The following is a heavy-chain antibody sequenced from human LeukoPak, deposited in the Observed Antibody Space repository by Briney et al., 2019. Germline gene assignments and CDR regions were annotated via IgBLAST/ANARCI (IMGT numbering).Heavy chain of an antibody. CDR3: ARDFPYSTSPMFDS. Sequence: PSETLSLTCTVSGGSISSGDYYWSWIRQPPGKGLEWIGYIYYSGSTYYNPSLKSRVTISVDTSKSHFSLKLNSVTAADTAMYYCARDFPYSTSPMFDSWGQGTLVTVSS. CDR2: IYYSGST. V-gene: IGHV4-30-4*02. J-gene: IGHJ4*02. D-gene: IGHD6-6*01. CDR1: GGSISSGDYY.